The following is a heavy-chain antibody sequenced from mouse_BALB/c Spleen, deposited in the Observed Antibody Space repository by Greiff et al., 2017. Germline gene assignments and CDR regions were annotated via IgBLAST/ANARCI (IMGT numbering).Heavy chain of an antibody. V-gene: IGHV2-2*02. J-gene: IGHJ1*01. CDR3: ARGGYGRYFDV. D-gene: IGHD1-2*01. CDR1: GFSLTSYG. CDR2: IWSGGST. Sequence: QVQLKESGPGLVQPSQSLSITCTVSGFSLTSYGVHWVRQSPGKGLEWLGVIWSGGSTDYNAAFISRLSISKDNSKSQVFFKMNSLQANDTAIYYCARGGYGRYFDVWGAGTTVTVSS.